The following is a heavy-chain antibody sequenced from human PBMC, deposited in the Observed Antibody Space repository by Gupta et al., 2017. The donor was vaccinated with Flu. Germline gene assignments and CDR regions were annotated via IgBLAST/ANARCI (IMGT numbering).Heavy chain of an antibody. CDR2: ISGSGGST. D-gene: IGHD3-3*01. Sequence: EVQLLESGGGLVQPGGSLRLSCAAPGFTFSSYAMSWVRQAQGKGLEWVSAISGSGGSTYYADSVKGRFTISRDNSKNTLYLQMNSLRAEDTAVYYYANKITIFGVVIPLYFDYWGQGTLVTVSS. V-gene: IGHV3-23*01. J-gene: IGHJ4*02. CDR3: ANKITIFGVVIPLYFDY. CDR1: GFTFSSYA.